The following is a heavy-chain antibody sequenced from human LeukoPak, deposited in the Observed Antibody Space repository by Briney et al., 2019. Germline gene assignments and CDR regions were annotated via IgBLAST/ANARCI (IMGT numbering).Heavy chain of an antibody. D-gene: IGHD3-22*01. Sequence: PPETLSLTCAVYGGSFSGYYWSWIRQPPGKGLEWIGEINHSGSTNYNPSLKSRVTISVDTSKNQFSLKLSSVTAADTAVYYCGTYYYDSSGRDYWGQGTLVTVSS. CDR3: GTYYYDSSGRDY. J-gene: IGHJ4*02. V-gene: IGHV4-34*01. CDR2: INHSGST. CDR1: GGSFSGYY.